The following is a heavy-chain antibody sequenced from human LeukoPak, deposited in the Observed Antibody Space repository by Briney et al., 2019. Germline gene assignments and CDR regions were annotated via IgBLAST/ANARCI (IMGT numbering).Heavy chain of an antibody. CDR1: GFTFSSYA. Sequence: GGSLRLSCAASGFTFSSYAMSWVRQAPGKGLEWVSAISGSGGSTYYADSVEGRFTISRDNSKNTLYLQMNSLRAEDTAVYYCAKDIVVVPAASDAFDIWGQGTMVTVSS. V-gene: IGHV3-23*01. D-gene: IGHD2-2*01. CDR2: ISGSGGST. CDR3: AKDIVVVPAASDAFDI. J-gene: IGHJ3*02.